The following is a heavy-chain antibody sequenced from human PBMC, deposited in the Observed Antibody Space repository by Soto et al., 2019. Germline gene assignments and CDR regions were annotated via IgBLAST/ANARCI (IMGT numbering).Heavy chain of an antibody. D-gene: IGHD6-13*01. J-gene: IGHJ5*02. Sequence: SGGSLRLSCTASGFTFGDYAMSWFRQAPGKGLEWVGFIRSKAYGGTTEYAASVKGRFTISRDDSKRIAYLQMNSLKTEDTAVYYCTRRLIAAADNWFDXLGQGPLVTASX. CDR3: TRRLIAAADNWFDX. CDR2: IRSKAYGGTT. V-gene: IGHV3-49*03. CDR1: GFTFGDYA.